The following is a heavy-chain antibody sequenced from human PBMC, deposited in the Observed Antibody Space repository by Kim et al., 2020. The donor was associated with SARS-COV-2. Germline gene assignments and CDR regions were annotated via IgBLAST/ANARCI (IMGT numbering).Heavy chain of an antibody. J-gene: IGHJ6*03. Sequence: GESLQISCKGSGYSFTSYWIGWVRQMPGKGLEWMGIIYPGDSDTRYSPSFQGQVTISADKSISTAYLQWSSLKASDTAMYYCARLEGVGTLNPRPFGVVNYYYYYYMDVWGKGTTVTVSS. CDR1: GYSFTSYW. D-gene: IGHD3-3*01. CDR3: ARLEGVGTLNPRPFGVVNYYYYYYMDV. V-gene: IGHV5-51*01. CDR2: IYPGDSDT.